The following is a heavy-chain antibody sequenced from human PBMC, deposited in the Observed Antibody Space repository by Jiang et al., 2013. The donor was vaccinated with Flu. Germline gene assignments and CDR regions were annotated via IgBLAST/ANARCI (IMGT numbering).Heavy chain of an antibody. CDR2: IIPILNII. D-gene: IGHD1-20*01. V-gene: IGHV1-69*17. Sequence: SCKASGGTFSSHAISWVRQAPGQGPEWMGGIIPILNIINYAQRFQDRVTITAAKSTSTVYMELSSLTSEDTAMYYCARGSYHWSDRYYYYYYMDVWGQGPRSPSP. CDR3: ARGSYHWSDRYYYYYYMDV. J-gene: IGHJ6*02. CDR1: GGTFSSHA.